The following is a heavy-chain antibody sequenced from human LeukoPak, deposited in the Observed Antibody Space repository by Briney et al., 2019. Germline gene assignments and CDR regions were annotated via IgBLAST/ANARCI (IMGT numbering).Heavy chain of an antibody. CDR3: ARVGHVELGRPYLGIFDY. J-gene: IGHJ4*02. D-gene: IGHD1-1*01. V-gene: IGHV4-59*11. Sequence: SETLSLTCTVSGGSIRSHFWSWIRQPPGKGLEWIGYISYSGSTNYNPSLKSRVTISVDTSKNQFSLKLSSMTAADTAVYYCARVGHVELGRPYLGIFDYWGQGSLVTVSS. CDR1: GGSIRSHF. CDR2: ISYSGST.